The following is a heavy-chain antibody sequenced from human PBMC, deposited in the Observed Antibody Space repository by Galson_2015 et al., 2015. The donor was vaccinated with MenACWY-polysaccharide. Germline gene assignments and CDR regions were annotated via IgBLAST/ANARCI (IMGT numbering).Heavy chain of an antibody. D-gene: IGHD1-26*01. CDR3: ARLVGRDYYYGMDV. J-gene: IGHJ6*02. CDR2: GNT. V-gene: IGHV1-18*01. Sequence: GNTNYAQKLQGRVTMTTDTSTSTAYMELRSLRSDDTAVYYCARLVGRDYYYGMDVWGQGTTVTVSS.